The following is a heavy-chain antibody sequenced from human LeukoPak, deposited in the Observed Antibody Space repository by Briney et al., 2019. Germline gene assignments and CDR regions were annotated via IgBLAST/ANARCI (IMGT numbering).Heavy chain of an antibody. CDR1: GYTFTSYD. V-gene: IGHV1-8*01. CDR3: ATGRDYGDYLDY. D-gene: IGHD4-17*01. CDR2: MNPNSGNT. J-gene: IGHJ4*02. Sequence: ASVKVSCKASGYTFTSYDINWMRQAPGQGLEWVGWMNPNSGNTGYAQTFQGRVTMTEDTSTDTAYMELSSLRSEDTAVYYCATGRDYGDYLDYWGQGTLVTVSS.